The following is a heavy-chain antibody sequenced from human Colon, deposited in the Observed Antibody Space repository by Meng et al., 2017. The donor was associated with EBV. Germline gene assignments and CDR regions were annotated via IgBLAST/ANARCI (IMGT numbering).Heavy chain of an antibody. V-gene: IGHV4-34*01. CDR1: GGSFSGYY. CDR3: ARGPGGSYYLYYFDY. CDR2: INHSGST. Sequence: VRLLQLGAGRLKPSETLSLTCVVYGGSFSGYYWSWIRQPPEKGLEWIGEINHSGSTNYNPSLKSRVTISVDTSKKQFSLKLSSVTAADTAVYYCARGPGGSYYLYYFDYWGQGTLVTVSS. D-gene: IGHD1-26*01. J-gene: IGHJ4*02.